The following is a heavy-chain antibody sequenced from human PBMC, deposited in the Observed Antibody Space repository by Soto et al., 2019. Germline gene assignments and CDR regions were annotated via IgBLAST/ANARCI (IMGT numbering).Heavy chain of an antibody. Sequence: EVQLVESGGGLVQPGRSLRLSCTASGFTFGDYAMSWFRQAPGKGLEWVGFIRSKAYGGTTEYAASVKGRFTISRDDSKSIAYLQMNSLKTEDTAVYYCTRVFGYCSSTSCYDGVEDDAFDIWGQGTMVTVSS. V-gene: IGHV3-49*03. J-gene: IGHJ3*02. CDR2: IRSKAYGGTT. CDR3: TRVFGYCSSTSCYDGVEDDAFDI. D-gene: IGHD2-2*01. CDR1: GFTFGDYA.